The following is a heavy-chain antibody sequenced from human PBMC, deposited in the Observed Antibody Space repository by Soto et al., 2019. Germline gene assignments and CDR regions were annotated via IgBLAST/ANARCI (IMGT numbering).Heavy chain of an antibody. J-gene: IGHJ5*02. V-gene: IGHV1-3*01. D-gene: IGHD3-10*01. CDR3: AREEITEYNWFDP. CDR1: GYTFTNYA. CDR2: INAGNGNT. Sequence: ASVKVSCKASGYTFTNYAMHWVRQAPGQRLEWMGWINAGNGNTKYSQKFQGRVTITRDTSASTAYMELSSLRSEDTAVYYCAREEITEYNWFDPWGQGTLVTVSS.